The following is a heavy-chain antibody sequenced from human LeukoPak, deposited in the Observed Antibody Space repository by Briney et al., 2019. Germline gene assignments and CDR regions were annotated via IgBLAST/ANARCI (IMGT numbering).Heavy chain of an antibody. CDR1: GYTFTSYD. J-gene: IGHJ5*02. V-gene: IGHV1-8*01. CDR3: ARGGYCSGGSCYRWFDP. CDR2: MNPNSGNT. D-gene: IGHD2-15*01. Sequence: ASVKVSCKASGYTFTSYDINWVRQATGPGLEWMGWMNPNSGNTGYAQKFQGRVTMTRNTSISTAYMELSSLRSEDTSVYCCARGGYCSGGSCYRWFDPWGQGTLVTVSS.